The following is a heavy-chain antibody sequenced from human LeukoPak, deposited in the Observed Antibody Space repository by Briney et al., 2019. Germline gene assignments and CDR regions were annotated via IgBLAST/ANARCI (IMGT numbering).Heavy chain of an antibody. CDR2: ISASGGST. CDR3: AKDSSLTHPYYGTDT. Sequence: GGSLRLSCAASGFTFSSYAMNWVRQAPGEGLEWVSSISASGGSTYYADSVKGRFTISRDNSKNTLYLQMNSLRAEDTAVYFCAKDSSLTHPYYGTDTWGQGTTVTVS. J-gene: IGHJ6*02. D-gene: IGHD3-16*01. V-gene: IGHV3-23*01. CDR1: GFTFSSYA.